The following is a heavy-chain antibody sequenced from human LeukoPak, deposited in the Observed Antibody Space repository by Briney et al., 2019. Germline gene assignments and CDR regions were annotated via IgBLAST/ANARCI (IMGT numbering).Heavy chain of an antibody. J-gene: IGHJ4*02. CDR2: ISYSGST. Sequence: SETLSLTCTVSGVSISSSSYYWDWIRQPPGKGLEWIGSISYSGSTYYNPSLKSRVTISVDTSKNQFSLKLSSVTAADTAVYYCARNKRDVRYYDILTDYPKYFFDHWGQGTLVTVSS. CDR1: GVSISSSSYY. CDR3: ARNKRDVRYYDILTDYPKYFFDH. V-gene: IGHV4-39*07. D-gene: IGHD3-9*01.